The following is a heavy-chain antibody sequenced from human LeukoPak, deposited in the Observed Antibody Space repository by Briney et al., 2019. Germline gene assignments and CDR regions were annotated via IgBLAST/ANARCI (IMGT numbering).Heavy chain of an antibody. Sequence: GAPVKVSCKASGYTFTSYDINWVRQATGQGLEWMGWMNPNSGNTGYAQKFQGRVTITRNTSISTAYMELSSLRSEDTAVYYCAREVSVMDAFDIWGQGTMVTVSS. D-gene: IGHD2-21*01. V-gene: IGHV1-8*03. CDR1: GYTFTSYD. CDR3: AREVSVMDAFDI. J-gene: IGHJ3*02. CDR2: MNPNSGNT.